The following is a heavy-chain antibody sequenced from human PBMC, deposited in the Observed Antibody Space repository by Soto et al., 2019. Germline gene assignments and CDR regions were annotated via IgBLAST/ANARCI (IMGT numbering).Heavy chain of an antibody. D-gene: IGHD5-18*01. J-gene: IGHJ4*02. CDR2: IYYSGST. CDR1: DGSISSGGYY. Sequence: PSVTLSDTCTVSDGSISSGGYYWSWIRQHPGKGLEWIGYIYYSGSTYYNPSLKSRVTISVDTSKNQFSLKLSSVTAADTAVYYCARKKGYSYGYFDYWGQGTLVTVS. CDR3: ARKKGYSYGYFDY. V-gene: IGHV4-31*03.